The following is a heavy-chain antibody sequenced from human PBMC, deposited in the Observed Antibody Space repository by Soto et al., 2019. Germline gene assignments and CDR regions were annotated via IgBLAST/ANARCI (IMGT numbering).Heavy chain of an antibody. CDR1: GYTFSDYY. V-gene: IGHV1-2*02. J-gene: IGHJ4*02. CDR3: AREPATAKPEGVDF. CDR2: INPNSGGT. Sequence: ASVKVSCKASGYTFSDYYIHWVRQAPGQGLEWMGWINPNSGGTKYAPKFQGGVTMTRDTSITTAYMELSRLRSGDTAVYYCAREPATAKPEGVDFWGQGTQVTVSS. D-gene: IGHD1-1*01.